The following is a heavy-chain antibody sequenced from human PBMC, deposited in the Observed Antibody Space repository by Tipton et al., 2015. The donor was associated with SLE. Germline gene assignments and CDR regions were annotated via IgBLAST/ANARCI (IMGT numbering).Heavy chain of an antibody. CDR2: INWNGGST. V-gene: IGHV3-20*04. D-gene: IGHD2-2*01. CDR3: ARGYCSSTICYGYFDY. J-gene: IGHJ4*02. CDR1: GLTFDDYG. Sequence: QLVQSGGGVVRPGGSLRLSCAASGLTFDDYGMSWVRQAPGKGLEWVAGINWNGGSTGYADSVKGRFTISRDNAKNSLYLQMNSLRAEDTALHYCARGYCSSTICYGYFDYWGQGTLVTVSS.